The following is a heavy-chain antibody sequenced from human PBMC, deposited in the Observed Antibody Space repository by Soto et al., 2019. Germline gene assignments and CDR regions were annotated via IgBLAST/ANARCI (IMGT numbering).Heavy chain of an antibody. CDR1: GYTFTSSG. Sequence: GASVKVSCKASGYTFTSSGISWVRQAPVQGLEWMGWISAYNGNTNYSQKLQGRVTMTTDTSTSTAYMELRSLRSDDTAMYYCAGGGGYFDWLFFASPPYWFDPWGQGTLVTVSS. J-gene: IGHJ5*02. V-gene: IGHV1-18*04. CDR3: AGGGGYFDWLFFASPPYWFDP. D-gene: IGHD3-9*01. CDR2: ISAYNGNT.